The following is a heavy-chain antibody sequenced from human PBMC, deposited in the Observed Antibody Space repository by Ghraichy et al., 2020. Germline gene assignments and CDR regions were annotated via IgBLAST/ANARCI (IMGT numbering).Heavy chain of an antibody. CDR1: GFTFSSYS. CDR3: ARENSGSYYGMDV. CDR2: ISSSSSYI. Sequence: GGSLRLSCAASGFTFSSYSMNWVRQAPGKGLEWVSSISSSSSYIYYADSVKGRFTISRDNAKNSLYLQMNSLRAEDTAVYYCARENSGSYYGMDVWGQGTTVTVSS. V-gene: IGHV3-21*01. J-gene: IGHJ6*02. D-gene: IGHD1-1*01.